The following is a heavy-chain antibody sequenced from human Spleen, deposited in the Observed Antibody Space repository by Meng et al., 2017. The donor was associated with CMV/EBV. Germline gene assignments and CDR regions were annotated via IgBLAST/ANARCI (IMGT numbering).Heavy chain of an antibody. CDR1: GGTLSSYA. CDR3: CARGQAYDSSGYYQGAGGYYYYGMDV. Sequence: SVKVSCKSSGGTLSSYAISWVRQAPGQGLEWMGGIIPILGIANYAQKFQGRVTITADKSTSTAYMELSSLRSEDTPVYFCCARGQAYDSSGYYQGAGGYYYYGMDVWGQGTTVTVSS. D-gene: IGHD3-22*01. J-gene: IGHJ6*02. V-gene: IGHV1-69*10. CDR2: IIPILGIA.